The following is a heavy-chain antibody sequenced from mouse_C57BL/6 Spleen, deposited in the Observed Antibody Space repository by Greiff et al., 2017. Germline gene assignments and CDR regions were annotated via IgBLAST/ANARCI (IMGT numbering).Heavy chain of an antibody. D-gene: IGHD2-2*01. V-gene: IGHV1-63*01. CDR2: IYPGGGYT. CDR3: ARGGYESYAMDY. CDR1: GYTFTNYW. Sequence: QVQLKESGAELVRPGTSVKMSCKASGYTFTNYWIGWAKQRPGHGLEWIGDIYPGGGYTNYNEKFKGKATLTADKSSSTAYMQFSSLTSEDSAIYYCARGGYESYAMDYWGQGTSVTVSS. J-gene: IGHJ4*01.